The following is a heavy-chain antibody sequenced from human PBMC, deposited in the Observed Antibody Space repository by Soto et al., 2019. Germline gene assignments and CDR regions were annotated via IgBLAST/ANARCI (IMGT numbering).Heavy chain of an antibody. D-gene: IGHD2-2*01. CDR2: IYYGGST. J-gene: IGHJ4*02. CDR1: GGSIGGYY. CDR3: AIKYCSSTRCYQYFDY. Sequence: SENPSLPCTVSGGSIGGYYWSWIRQPPGKGLEWIGYIYYGGSTNYNPSLKSRVTISVDTSKSQFSPNLSSLTAADTAVYYCAIKYCSSTRCYQYFDYWGQGTLVTVSS. V-gene: IGHV4-59*08.